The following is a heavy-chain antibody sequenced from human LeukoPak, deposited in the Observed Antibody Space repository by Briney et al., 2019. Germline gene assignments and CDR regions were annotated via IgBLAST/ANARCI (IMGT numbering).Heavy chain of an antibody. D-gene: IGHD6-13*01. CDR1: GYTFTGYY. CDR2: INPNSGVT. V-gene: IGHV1-2*02. CDR3: AKVQMYRTSEGWFDP. J-gene: IGHJ5*02. Sequence: RGASVKVSCKASGYTFTGYYMHWVRQAPGQGLEWVGWINPNSGVTNYAQKFQGRVTMTGDTSINTAYMELSRLRSDDTAVYYCAKVQMYRTSEGWFDPWGQGTLVTVSS.